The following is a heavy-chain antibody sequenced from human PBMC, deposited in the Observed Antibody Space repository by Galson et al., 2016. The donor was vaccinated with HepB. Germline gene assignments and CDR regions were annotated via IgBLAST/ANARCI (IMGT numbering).Heavy chain of an antibody. D-gene: IGHD5-24*01. V-gene: IGHV3-23*01. CDR2: ISGSGVGT. J-gene: IGHJ3*02. CDR3: AKDDDDYNDAFDI. Sequence: SLRLSCAASGFTFSGYTMSWVRQAPGKGLEWVSAISGSGVGTYYADSVKGRFTISRDNSKNTLYLQMNSLRAEDTAVYYCAKDDDDYNDAFDIWGQGTMVTVSS. CDR1: GFTFSGYT.